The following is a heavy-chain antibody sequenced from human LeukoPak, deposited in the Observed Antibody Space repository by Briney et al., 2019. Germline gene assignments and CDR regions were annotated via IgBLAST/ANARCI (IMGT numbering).Heavy chain of an antibody. CDR1: GFTFSTYW. CDR3: ARDKYGAYFDS. D-gene: IGHD4-17*01. Sequence: PGGSLRLSCAASGFTFSTYWMDWVRQAPGKGPEWVANIKQDGSEKYYVDSVKGRFTISRDNAKNSLYLQMNSLRVEDTAVYYCARDKYGAYFDSWGQGILVTVSS. CDR2: IKQDGSEK. V-gene: IGHV3-7*04. J-gene: IGHJ4*02.